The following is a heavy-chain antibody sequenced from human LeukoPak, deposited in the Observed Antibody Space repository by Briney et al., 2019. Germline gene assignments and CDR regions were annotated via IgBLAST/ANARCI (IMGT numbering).Heavy chain of an antibody. J-gene: IGHJ4*02. CDR2: ISGSGGST. CDR3: AKAVCSSTSCSCNY. D-gene: IGHD2-2*01. Sequence: GGSLRLSCAASGFTFSSYAMSWVRQAPGKGLEWVSAISGSGGSTYYADSVKGRFTISRDNSKNTLYLQMNSLRAEDTAVYYCAKAVCSSTSCSCNYWGQGTLATVSS. V-gene: IGHV3-23*01. CDR1: GFTFSSYA.